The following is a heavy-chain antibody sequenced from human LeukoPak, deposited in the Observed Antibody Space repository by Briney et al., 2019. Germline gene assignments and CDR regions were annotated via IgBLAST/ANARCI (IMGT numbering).Heavy chain of an antibody. CDR2: INPSGGST. Sequence: SVKVSCKASRYTFTSYYMHWVRQPPGQGREWMGIINPSGGSTSYAQKFQGRVTMTRDTSTSTVYMELNSLRSEDTAVYYCARGRSIAARPGYFQHWGQGTLVTVSS. J-gene: IGHJ1*01. V-gene: IGHV1-46*01. CDR3: ARGRSIAARPGYFQH. D-gene: IGHD6-6*01. CDR1: RYTFTSYY.